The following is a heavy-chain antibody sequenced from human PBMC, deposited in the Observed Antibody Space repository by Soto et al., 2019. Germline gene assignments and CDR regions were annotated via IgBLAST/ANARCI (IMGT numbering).Heavy chain of an antibody. CDR3: ARSNYYYYGMDV. J-gene: IGHJ6*02. V-gene: IGHV1-2*04. Sequence: ASVKVSCKASGYTFTGYYMHWVRQAPGQGLEWMGWINPNSGDTNYAQKFQGWVTMTRDTSISTAYMELSRLRSDDTAMYYCARSNYYYYGMDVWGQGTTVTVSS. CDR2: INPNSGDT. CDR1: GYTFTGYY.